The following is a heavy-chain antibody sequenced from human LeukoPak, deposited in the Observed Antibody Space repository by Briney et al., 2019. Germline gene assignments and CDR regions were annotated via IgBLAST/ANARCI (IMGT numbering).Heavy chain of an antibody. J-gene: IGHJ4*02. D-gene: IGHD2-15*01. CDR2: INPNSGGT. CDR3: ARDLKGIGLLPHCSGGSCGDY. V-gene: IGHV1-2*02. Sequence: ASVKVSCKASGYTFTGYYMHWVRQAPGQGLEWMGWINPNSGGTNYAQKFQGRVTMTRDTSISTAYMELSRLRSEDTAVYYCARDLKGIGLLPHCSGGSCGDYWGQGTLVTVSS. CDR1: GYTFTGYY.